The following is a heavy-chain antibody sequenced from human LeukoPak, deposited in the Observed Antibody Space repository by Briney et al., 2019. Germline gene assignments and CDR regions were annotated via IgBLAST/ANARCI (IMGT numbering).Heavy chain of an antibody. Sequence: GGSLRLSCAASGFTFSSYAMSWVRQAPGKGLEWVSAISGSGGSTYYADSVKGRFTISRDNSKNTLYLQMNSLRAEDPAVYYCAKDVAIFGVVDPFDIWGQGTMLTVSS. J-gene: IGHJ3*02. CDR2: ISGSGGST. D-gene: IGHD3-3*01. V-gene: IGHV3-23*01. CDR1: GFTFSSYA. CDR3: AKDVAIFGVVDPFDI.